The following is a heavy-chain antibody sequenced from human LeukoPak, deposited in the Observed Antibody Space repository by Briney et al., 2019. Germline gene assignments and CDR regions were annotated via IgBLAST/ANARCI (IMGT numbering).Heavy chain of an antibody. J-gene: IGHJ4*02. V-gene: IGHV1-24*01. CDR2: FDPEDGET. Sequence: ASVKVSCKVSGYTLTELSMHWVRQAPGKVLVWMGGFDPEDGETIYAQKFQGRVTMTEDTSTDTAYMELSSLRSEDTAVYYCATRKLWELLLFDYWGQGTLVTVSS. D-gene: IGHD1-26*01. CDR3: ATRKLWELLLFDY. CDR1: GYTLTELS.